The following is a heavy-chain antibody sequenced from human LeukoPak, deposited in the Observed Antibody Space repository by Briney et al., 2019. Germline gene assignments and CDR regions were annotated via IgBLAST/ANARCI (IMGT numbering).Heavy chain of an antibody. CDR3: ARARSHHDIVVVPAAPRNYMDV. CDR1: GFTFSSYW. Sequence: GGSLRLSCAASGFTFSSYWMSWVRQAPGKGLEWVANIKQDGSEKYYVDSVKGRFTISRDNAKNSLYLQMNSLRAEDTAVYYCARARSHHDIVVVPAAPRNYMDVWGKGTTVTVSS. J-gene: IGHJ6*03. V-gene: IGHV3-7*01. CDR2: IKQDGSEK. D-gene: IGHD2-2*01.